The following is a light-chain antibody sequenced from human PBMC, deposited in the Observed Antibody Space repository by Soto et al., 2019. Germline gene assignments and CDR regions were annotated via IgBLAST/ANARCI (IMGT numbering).Light chain of an antibody. Sequence: EIVLTQSPGTLSLSPGERATLSCRASQSVSSSYLAWYQQKLGQAPRLLIYGASSRATGIQDRFSGSGSGTDFTLTISRLEPEDFAVYYCQQYGSSPPNTFGQGTKLEIK. CDR1: QSVSSSY. CDR2: GAS. V-gene: IGKV3-20*01. CDR3: QQYGSSPPNT. J-gene: IGKJ2*01.